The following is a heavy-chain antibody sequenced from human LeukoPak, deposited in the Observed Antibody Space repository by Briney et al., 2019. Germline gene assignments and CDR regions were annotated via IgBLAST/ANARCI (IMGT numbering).Heavy chain of an antibody. CDR2: ISYDGSNK. Sequence: GGSLRLSCAASGFTFSSYGMHWVRQAPGKGLEWVAVISYDGSNKYYADSVKGRFTISRDNSKNTLYLQMNSLRAEDTAVYYCAKDFRVSYCGGDCWGQGTLVTVSS. CDR3: AKDFRVSYCGGDC. CDR1: GFTFSSYG. J-gene: IGHJ4*02. D-gene: IGHD2-21*01. V-gene: IGHV3-30*18.